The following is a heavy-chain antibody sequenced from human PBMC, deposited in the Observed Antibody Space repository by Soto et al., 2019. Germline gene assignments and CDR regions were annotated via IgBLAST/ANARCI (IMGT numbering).Heavy chain of an antibody. Sequence: SETLSLTCSVSGDSISSTGFYWSWIRQYPGKAPEWIGNIHYTGRTSYNPSLKSRLAISLDASKNQFSLSVSSVTSADTAVYYCARDHHSLGDYCGMDVWGQGTTVTVSS. D-gene: IGHD3-10*01. J-gene: IGHJ6*02. V-gene: IGHV4-31*03. CDR1: GDSISSTGFY. CDR3: ARDHHSLGDYCGMDV. CDR2: IHYTGRT.